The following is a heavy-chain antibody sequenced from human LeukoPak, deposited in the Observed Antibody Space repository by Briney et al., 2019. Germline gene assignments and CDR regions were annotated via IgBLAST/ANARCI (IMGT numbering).Heavy chain of an antibody. V-gene: IGHV4-4*02. CDR1: GGSISSSNW. CDR3: ARVAGIQYYFDY. CDR2: IYYSGST. J-gene: IGHJ4*02. D-gene: IGHD6-19*01. Sequence: SGTLSLTCAVSGGSISSSNWWSWIRQPPGKGLEWIGYIYYSGSTNYNPSLKSRVTISVDTSKNQFSLKLSSVTAADTAVYYCARVAGIQYYFDYWGQGTLVTVSS.